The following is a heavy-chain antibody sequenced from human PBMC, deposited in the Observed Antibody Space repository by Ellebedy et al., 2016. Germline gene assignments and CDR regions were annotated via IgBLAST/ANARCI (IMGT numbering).Heavy chain of an antibody. D-gene: IGHD3-3*01. V-gene: IGHV3-30-3*01. CDR1: GFTFSSYA. Sequence: GGSLRLSXAASGFTFSSYAMHWVRQAPGKGLEWVAVISYDGSNKYYADSVKGRFTISRDNSKNTLYLQMNSLRAEDTAVYYCARTYDFWSGCLDYWGQGTLVTVSS. CDR2: ISYDGSNK. J-gene: IGHJ4*02. CDR3: ARTYDFWSGCLDY.